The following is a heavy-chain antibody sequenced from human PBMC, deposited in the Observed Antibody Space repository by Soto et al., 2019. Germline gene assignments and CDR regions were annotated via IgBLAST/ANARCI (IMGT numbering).Heavy chain of an antibody. CDR3: VVTGTTDDY. V-gene: IGHV4-30-4*01. CDR2: IYSSGGS. Sequence: QVQLQESGPGLVKPSQTLSLTCTVSGASVSSGDYYWSCIRQPPGKGLEWIGYIYSSGGSYYTPSLKGQQTISIDTSKNQFSLELNSGTVAYTAIYYCVVTGTTDDYWGRGTLVTVSS. D-gene: IGHD2-2*01. J-gene: IGHJ4*02. CDR1: GASVSSGDYY.